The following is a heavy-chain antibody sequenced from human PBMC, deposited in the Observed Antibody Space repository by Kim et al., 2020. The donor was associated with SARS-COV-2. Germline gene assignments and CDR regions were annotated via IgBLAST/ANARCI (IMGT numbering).Heavy chain of an antibody. Sequence: GGSLRLSCAASGFTFSSYSMNWVRQAPGKGLEWVSYISSSSSTIYYADSVKGRFTISRDNAKNSLYLQMNSLRDEDTAVYYCARDGDFDWLLYKYYYGMDVWGQRTTVTVSS. J-gene: IGHJ6*02. CDR1: GFTFSSYS. D-gene: IGHD3-9*01. V-gene: IGHV3-48*02. CDR3: ARDGDFDWLLYKYYYGMDV. CDR2: ISSSSSTI.